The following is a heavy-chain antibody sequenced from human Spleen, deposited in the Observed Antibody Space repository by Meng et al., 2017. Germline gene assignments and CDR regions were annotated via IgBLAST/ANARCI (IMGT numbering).Heavy chain of an antibody. CDR2: INHSGST. CDR3: ARGPTTMAHDFDY. Sequence: QRQLQQWGAGLLKPSETLALTCAVYGGSFSGYYWSWIRQPSGKGLEWIGEINHSGSTNYNPSLESRATISVDTSQNNLSLKLSSVTAADSAVYYCARGPTTMAHDFDYWGQGTLVTVSS. D-gene: IGHD4-11*01. CDR1: GGSFSGYY. J-gene: IGHJ4*02. V-gene: IGHV4-34*01.